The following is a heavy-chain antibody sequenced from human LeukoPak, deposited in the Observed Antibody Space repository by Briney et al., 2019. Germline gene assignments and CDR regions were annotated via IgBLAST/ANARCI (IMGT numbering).Heavy chain of an antibody. Sequence: SETLSLTCTVSGGSISSYYWSWIRQPPGKGLEWIGYIYYSGSTNYNPSLRSRVTISVDTSKNQFSLKLTSVTAADTAVYYCTKGRGIWGQGTLVTVSS. V-gene: IGHV4-59*08. J-gene: IGHJ4*02. D-gene: IGHD3-10*01. CDR3: TKGRGI. CDR1: GGSISSYY. CDR2: IYYSGST.